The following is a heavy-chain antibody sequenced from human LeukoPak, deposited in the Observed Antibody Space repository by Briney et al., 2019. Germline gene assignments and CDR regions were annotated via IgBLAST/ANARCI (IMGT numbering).Heavy chain of an antibody. J-gene: IGHJ4*02. CDR1: GFTFSSYA. V-gene: IGHV3-23*01. D-gene: IGHD3-10*01. Sequence: PGGSLRLSCAASGFTFSSYAMNWVRQTPGKGLEWVSGISGSGDSTYSADSVKGRFTISRDNSKNTLYLQMNSLRAEDTAAYYCAKQVTRGVDYYFDYRGQGTLVTVSS. CDR2: ISGSGDST. CDR3: AKQVTRGVDYYFDY.